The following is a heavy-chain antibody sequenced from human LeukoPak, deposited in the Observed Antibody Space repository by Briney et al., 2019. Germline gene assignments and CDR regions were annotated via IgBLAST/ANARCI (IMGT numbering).Heavy chain of an antibody. V-gene: IGHV3-53*01. CDR2: IYSGGST. J-gene: IGHJ5*02. CDR1: GFTVSSNY. D-gene: IGHD1-7*01. CDR3: ARGLNWNYGWFDP. Sequence: AGGSLRLSCAASGFTVSSNYMSWVRQAPGKGLEWVSVIYSGGSTYYADSVKGRFTISRDNAKNSLYLQMNSLRAEDTAVYYCARGLNWNYGWFDPWGQGTLVTVSS.